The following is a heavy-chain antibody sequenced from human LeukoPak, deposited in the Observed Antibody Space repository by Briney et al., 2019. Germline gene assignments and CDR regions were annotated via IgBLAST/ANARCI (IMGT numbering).Heavy chain of an antibody. J-gene: IGHJ6*02. Sequence: SQTLSLTCTVSGGSISSGDYYWSWIRQPPGKGLEWIGEINHSGSTNYNPSLKSRVTISVDTSKNQFSLKLSSVTAADTAVYYCASLPRPQPPTYYYYGMDVWGQGTTVTVSS. CDR1: GGSISSGDYY. CDR2: INHSGST. V-gene: IGHV4-30-4*08. D-gene: IGHD2-2*01. CDR3: ASLPRPQPPTYYYYGMDV.